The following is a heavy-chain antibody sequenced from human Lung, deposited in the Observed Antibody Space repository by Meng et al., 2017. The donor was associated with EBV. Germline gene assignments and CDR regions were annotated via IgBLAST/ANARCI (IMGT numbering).Heavy chain of an antibody. CDR2: IYYSGST. CDR3: ARNYYFDY. V-gene: IGHV4-31*03. CDR1: GGSISSGGSY. J-gene: IGHJ4*02. Sequence: QGQLQEWGPGMVKPSQTLSLTCTLSGGSISSGGSYWRWIRQHPGKGLEWIGYIYYSGSTYYNPSLKSRVTISVDTSKNQFSLRLSSVTAADTAVYYCARNYYFDYWGQGTLVTVSS.